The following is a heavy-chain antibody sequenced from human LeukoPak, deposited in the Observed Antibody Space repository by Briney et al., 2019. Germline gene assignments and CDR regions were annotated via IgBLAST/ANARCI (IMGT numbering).Heavy chain of an antibody. V-gene: IGHV3-48*01. Sequence: PGGSLRLSCAASGFTFSSYSMNWVRQAPGKGLEWVSFISSSTSSIYYADSVKGRFTISRDNAKNSLYLQMNSLRAEDTAVLYCARVRTGNYFDYWGQGTLVTVSS. CDR3: ARVRTGNYFDY. CDR2: ISSSTSSI. J-gene: IGHJ4*02. D-gene: IGHD3/OR15-3a*01. CDR1: GFTFSSYS.